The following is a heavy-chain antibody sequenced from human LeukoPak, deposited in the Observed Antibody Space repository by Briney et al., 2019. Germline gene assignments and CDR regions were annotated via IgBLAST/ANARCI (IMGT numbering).Heavy chain of an antibody. CDR2: IRWNSGSI. D-gene: IGHD2-15*01. Sequence: GGSLRLSCAASGFTFDDYAMGWVRHAPGKGLEWVSGIRWNSGSIDYADCVKGRFTISRDNATTSLYLQMNSLRAEDTALYYCAKDSGVAPTAYGLDVWGQGTPVTVSS. J-gene: IGHJ6*02. V-gene: IGHV3-9*01. CDR3: AKDSGVAPTAYGLDV. CDR1: GFTFDDYA.